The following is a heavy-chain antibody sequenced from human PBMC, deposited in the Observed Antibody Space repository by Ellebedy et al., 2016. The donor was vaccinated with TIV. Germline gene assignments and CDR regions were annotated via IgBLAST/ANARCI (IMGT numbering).Heavy chain of an antibody. CDR3: AREFRGDTRSYYYYYMDV. V-gene: IGHV4-31*03. D-gene: IGHD2-21*02. J-gene: IGHJ6*03. CDR1: GGSISSGGYY. Sequence: SETLSLXCTVSGGSISSGGYYWSWIRQHPGKGLEWIGYIYYSGSTYYNPSLKSRVTISVDTSKNQFSLKLSSVTAADTAVYYCAREFRGDTRSYYYYYMDVWGKGTTVTVSS. CDR2: IYYSGST.